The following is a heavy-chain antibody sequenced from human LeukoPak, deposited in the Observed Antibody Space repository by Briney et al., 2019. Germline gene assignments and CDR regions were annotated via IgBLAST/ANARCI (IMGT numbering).Heavy chain of an antibody. CDR1: GFIFSNYW. J-gene: IGHJ4*02. Sequence: PGGSLRLSCAASGFIFSNYWMGWVRQALGKGLEWVSTISASGAGTYYADSVKGRFTVSRDNSKNTLYLQMNSLRAEDTAVYYCAKDRLRYCSGGNCYSPVDYWGQGTLVTVSS. CDR2: ISASGAGT. CDR3: AKDRLRYCSGGNCYSPVDY. V-gene: IGHV3-23*01. D-gene: IGHD2-15*01.